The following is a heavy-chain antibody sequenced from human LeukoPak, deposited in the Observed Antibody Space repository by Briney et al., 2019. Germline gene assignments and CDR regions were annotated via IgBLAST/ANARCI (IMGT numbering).Heavy chain of an antibody. CDR2: IRRNGHGGTT. J-gene: IGHJ4*02. CDR3: VRSPVTVGRVAYFDY. D-gene: IGHD4-17*01. V-gene: IGHV3-49*03. CDR1: GLTLGDQA. Sequence: PGGSLRLSCTVSGLTLGDQATHWSRHAPGKGREWVTFIRRNGHGGTTEYAASAKGRFIISREESNSVAYLQMHSLQAQVPAGYYCVRSPVTVGRVAYFDYWGQGRLVTVSS.